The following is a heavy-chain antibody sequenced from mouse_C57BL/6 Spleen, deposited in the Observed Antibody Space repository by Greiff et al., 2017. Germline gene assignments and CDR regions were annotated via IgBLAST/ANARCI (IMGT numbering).Heavy chain of an antibody. CDR1: GYTFTSYW. Sequence: QVQLQQPGAELVKPGASVKLSCKASGYTFTSYWMHWVKQRPGRGLEWIGRIDPNSGGTKYNEKFKSKATLTVDKPSSAAYMQRSSLTSEDSAVYYCARLTGTLAWFAYWGQGTLVTVSA. V-gene: IGHV1-72*01. CDR3: ARLTGTLAWFAY. J-gene: IGHJ3*01. CDR2: IDPNSGGT. D-gene: IGHD4-1*01.